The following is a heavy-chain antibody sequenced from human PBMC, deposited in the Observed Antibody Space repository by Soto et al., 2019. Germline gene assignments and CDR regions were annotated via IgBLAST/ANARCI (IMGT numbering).Heavy chain of an antibody. CDR2: IYYSGST. D-gene: IGHD3-10*01. CDR3: ARWAPLESGSGSYYNYYYYYGMDV. V-gene: IGHV4-61*01. CDR1: GGSVSSGSYY. J-gene: IGHJ6*02. Sequence: SETLSLTCTVSGGSVSSGSYYWSWIRQPPGKGLEWIGYIYYSGSTNYNPSLKSRVTISVDTSKNQFSLKLSSVTAADTAVYYCARWAPLESGSGSYYNYYYYYGMDVWGQGTTVTVSS.